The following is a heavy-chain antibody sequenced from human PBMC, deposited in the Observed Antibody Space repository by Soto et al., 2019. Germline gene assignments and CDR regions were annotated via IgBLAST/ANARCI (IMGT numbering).Heavy chain of an antibody. D-gene: IGHD5-18*01. CDR2: LNPDTGNT. V-gene: IGHV1-3*01. CDR3: ATDIQSVGPRANDAFEV. J-gene: IGHJ3*01. CDR1: GFTFSDNL. Sequence: QVQLVQSGAELKKPGASVNISCTASGFTFSDNLINWVRQVPGQGLEWMGWLNPDTGNTRYSETFQGRVTISRHPTASIAYSELSGLENQDTALYFCATDIQSVGPRANDAFEVWRKGTMITVSS.